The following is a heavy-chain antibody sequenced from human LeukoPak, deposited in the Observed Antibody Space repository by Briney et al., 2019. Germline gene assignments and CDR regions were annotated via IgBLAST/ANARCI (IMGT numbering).Heavy chain of an antibody. J-gene: IGHJ6*02. CDR2: IIPIFGIA. CDR3: ARDQVPAAIRDYYYYYGMDV. Sequence: ASVKVSCKASGGTFSSYAISCVRQAPGQGLEWMGRIIPIFGIANYAQKFQGRVTITADKSTSTAYMELSSLRSEDTAMYYCARDQVPAAIRDYYYYYGMDVWGQGTTVTVSS. CDR1: GGTFSSYA. V-gene: IGHV1-69*04. D-gene: IGHD2-2*02.